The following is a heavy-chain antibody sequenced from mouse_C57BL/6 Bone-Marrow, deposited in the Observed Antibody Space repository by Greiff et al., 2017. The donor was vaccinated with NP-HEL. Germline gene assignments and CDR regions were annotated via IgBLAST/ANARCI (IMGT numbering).Heavy chain of an antibody. J-gene: IGHJ1*03. CDR3: VRHGPAYYGSSYWYFDV. Sequence: GGGLVQPKGSLKLSCAASGFSFNTYAMNWVRQAPGKGLEWVARIRSKSNNYATYYADSVKDRFTISRDDSESMLYLQMNNLKTEDTAMYYCVRHGPAYYGSSYWYFDVWGTGTTVTVSS. CDR1: GFSFNTYA. CDR2: IRSKSNNYAT. V-gene: IGHV10-1*01. D-gene: IGHD1-1*01.